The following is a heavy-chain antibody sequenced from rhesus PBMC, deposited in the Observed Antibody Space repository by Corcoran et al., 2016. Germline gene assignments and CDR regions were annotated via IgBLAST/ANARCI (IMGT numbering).Heavy chain of an antibody. J-gene: IGHJ6*01. Sequence: EVQLVESGGGLVQPGGSLRLSCAASGFTFSSYVMHWVRQAPGKGLEWVSYISYTGKTIYYADSVKGRFTISRDNAKNSLSLQMSSLRAEDTAVYYCTRDWISVVITTPYGLDSWGQGVVVTVSS. CDR2: ISYTGKTI. V-gene: IGHV3-136*01. CDR3: TRDWISVVITTPYGLDS. CDR1: GFTFSSYV. D-gene: IGHD3-16*01.